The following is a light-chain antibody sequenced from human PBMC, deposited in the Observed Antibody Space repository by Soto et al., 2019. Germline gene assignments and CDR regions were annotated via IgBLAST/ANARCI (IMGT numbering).Light chain of an antibody. Sequence: HSVLTQPPSASGAPGQRVTISCTGSSSNIGAGYDVHWYQQLPGTAPKLLIYGNSNRPSGVPDRFSGSKSGTSASLAITGLQAEDEADYYCQSYGSSLSGSRVFGTGTKVTV. J-gene: IGLJ1*01. V-gene: IGLV1-40*01. CDR3: QSYGSSLSGSRV. CDR1: SSNIGAGYD. CDR2: GNS.